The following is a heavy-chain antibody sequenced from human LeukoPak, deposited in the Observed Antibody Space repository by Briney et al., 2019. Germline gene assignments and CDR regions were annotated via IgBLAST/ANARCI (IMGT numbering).Heavy chain of an antibody. V-gene: IGHV3-21*01. D-gene: IGHD2-2*01. CDR1: GFPFSSYS. CDR3: ARDPRVPSWLSFGWAYYYYYMDV. J-gene: IGHJ6*03. CDR2: IISRSRYI. Sequence: GALSLSFAASGFPFSSYSMNWARPAPGKGLEWVSSIISRSRYIYYADSVKGRFTISRDNAKNSLYLQMNSLRAEDTAVYYCARDPRVPSWLSFGWAYYYYYMDVWGKGTTVTGSS.